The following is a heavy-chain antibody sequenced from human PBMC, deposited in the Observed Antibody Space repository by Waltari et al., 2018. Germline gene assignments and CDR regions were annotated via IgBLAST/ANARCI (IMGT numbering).Heavy chain of an antibody. J-gene: IGHJ4*02. Sequence: QVQLQESGPGLVKPSETLSLTCAVSGYSISSGYYWGWIRQPPGKGLEWIGSIYHSGGTYYNPSLKSRVTISVDTSKNQFSLKLSSVTAADTAVYYCVSGVDDGYWGQGTLVTVSS. D-gene: IGHD7-27*01. V-gene: IGHV4-38-2*01. CDR3: VSGVDDGY. CDR1: GYSISSGYY. CDR2: IYHSGGT.